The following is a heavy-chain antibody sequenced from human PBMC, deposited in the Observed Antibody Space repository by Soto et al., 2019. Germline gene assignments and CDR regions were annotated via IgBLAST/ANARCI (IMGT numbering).Heavy chain of an antibody. CDR2: IRSKAYGGTT. D-gene: IGHD3-22*01. CDR1: GFTFGDYA. V-gene: IGHV3-49*03. CDR3: TREGGDYYDSSGYYDYGMDV. J-gene: IGHJ6*02. Sequence: PGGSLRLSCTASGFTFGDYAMSWFRQAPGKGLEWVGFIRSKAYGGTTEYAASVKGRFTISRDDSKSIAYLQMNSLKTEDTAVYYCTREGGDYYDSSGYYDYGMDVWGQGTTVTVSS.